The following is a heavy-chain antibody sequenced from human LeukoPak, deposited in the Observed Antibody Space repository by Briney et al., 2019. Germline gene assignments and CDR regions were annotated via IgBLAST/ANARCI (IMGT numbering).Heavy chain of an antibody. Sequence: GGSLRLSCAASGFTFSSYWMHWVRQAPGKGLVWVPRINSDGSSASYADSVKGRFTISRDNAKNTLYLQMNSLGAEDTAVYYCARDEGSYPYASFSYCYFALWGRGTLVTVSS. J-gene: IGHJ2*01. D-gene: IGHD5-18*01. CDR2: INSDGSSA. V-gene: IGHV3-74*01. CDR1: GFTFSSYW. CDR3: ARDEGSYPYASFSYCYFAL.